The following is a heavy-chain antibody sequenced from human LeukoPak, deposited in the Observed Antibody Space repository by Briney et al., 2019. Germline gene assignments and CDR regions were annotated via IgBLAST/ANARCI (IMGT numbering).Heavy chain of an antibody. D-gene: IGHD3-3*01. Sequence: SETLSLTCTVSGYSISSGYYWGWIRQPPGKGLEWIGSTYHSGSTYYNPSLKSRVTISVDTSKNQFSLKLSSVTAADTAVYYCARRHYDFWSDYDFDYWGQGTLVTVSS. V-gene: IGHV4-38-2*02. CDR3: ARRHYDFWSDYDFDY. CDR2: TYHSGST. J-gene: IGHJ4*02. CDR1: GYSISSGYY.